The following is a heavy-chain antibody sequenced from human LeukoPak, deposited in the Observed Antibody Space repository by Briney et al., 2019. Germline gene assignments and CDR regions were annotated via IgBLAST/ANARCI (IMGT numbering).Heavy chain of an antibody. Sequence: PSETLSLTCTVSGGSISSYYWSWIRQPPGKGLEWIGYIYYSGSTNYNPSLKSRVTISVDTSKNQFSLKLSSVTAADTAVYYCARVLQLLWFGELLYYMDVWGKGTTVTVSS. CDR1: GGSISSYY. CDR2: IYYSGST. D-gene: IGHD3-10*01. V-gene: IGHV4-59*01. CDR3: ARVLQLLWFGELLYYMDV. J-gene: IGHJ6*03.